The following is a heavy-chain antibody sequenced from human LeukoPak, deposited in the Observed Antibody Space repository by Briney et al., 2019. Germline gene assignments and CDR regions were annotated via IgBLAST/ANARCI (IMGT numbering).Heavy chain of an antibody. CDR1: GYTLTSYD. Sequence: ASVKVSCKASGYTLTSYDINWVRQATGQGLEWMGWMNPNSGNTGYAQKFQGRVTMTRNTSISTAYVELSSLRSEDTAVYYCARGRRIRDGYNLGYWGQGTLVTVS. CDR3: ARGRRIRDGYNLGY. CDR2: MNPNSGNT. D-gene: IGHD5-24*01. V-gene: IGHV1-8*01. J-gene: IGHJ4*02.